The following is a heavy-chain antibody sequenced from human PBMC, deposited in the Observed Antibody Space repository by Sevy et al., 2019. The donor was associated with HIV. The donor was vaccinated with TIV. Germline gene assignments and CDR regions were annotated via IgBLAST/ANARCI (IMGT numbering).Heavy chain of an antibody. CDR2: ISAYNGNT. CDR3: ARRSGYYDSSGYSFDY. Sequence: ASVKVFCKASGYTFTSYGISWVRQAPGQGLEWMGWISAYNGNTNYAQKLQGRVTMTTDTSTSTAYMELGSLRSDDTAVYYCARRSGYYDSSGYSFDYWGQGTLVTVSS. J-gene: IGHJ4*02. CDR1: GYTFTSYG. V-gene: IGHV1-18*01. D-gene: IGHD3-22*01.